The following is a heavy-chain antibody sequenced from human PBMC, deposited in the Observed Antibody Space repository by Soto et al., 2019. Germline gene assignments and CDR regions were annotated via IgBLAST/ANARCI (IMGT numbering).Heavy chain of an antibody. V-gene: IGHV4-30-4*01. D-gene: IGHD4-17*01. CDR2: IYYSGST. CDR1: GGSISSGDFY. Sequence: SETLSLTCTVFGGSISSGDFYWSWIRQPPGKGLELIGNIYYSGSTYYNPSLRSRAIMSVDTSQNQFSLKLSSLTAADTAVYFCARADDFSDSFDYWGQGALVTVSS. J-gene: IGHJ4*02. CDR3: ARADDFSDSFDY.